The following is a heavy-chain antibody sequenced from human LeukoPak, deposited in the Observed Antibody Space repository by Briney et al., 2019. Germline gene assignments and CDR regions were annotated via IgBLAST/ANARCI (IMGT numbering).Heavy chain of an antibody. J-gene: IGHJ4*02. CDR3: AIGHYSNIPG. Sequence: PGGSLRLSCAASGFTVSSKYMNWVRQAPGKGLEWVSVIYTDGSTYYADSVRARFSISSDDSKNTLSLQMNSLRAEDTAVYYCAIGHYSNIPGWGQGTLVTVSS. V-gene: IGHV3-66*01. CDR2: IYTDGST. D-gene: IGHD6-13*01. CDR1: GFTVSSKY.